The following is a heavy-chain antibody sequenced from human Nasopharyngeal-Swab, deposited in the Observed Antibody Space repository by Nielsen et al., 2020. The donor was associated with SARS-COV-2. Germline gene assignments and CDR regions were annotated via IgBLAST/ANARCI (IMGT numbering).Heavy chain of an antibody. CDR1: GFTFSSYA. J-gene: IGHJ2*01. CDR2: ISGSGGST. V-gene: IGHV3-23*01. D-gene: IGHD6-13*01. CDR3: AREPLSSWQAIGNWYFDL. Sequence: GGSLRLSCAASGFTFSSYAMSWVRQAPGKVLEWVSAISGSGGSTYYADSVKGRFTISRDNAKNSLYLLLNSLRAEDSAVYYCAREPLSSWQAIGNWYFDLWGRGTLVTVSS.